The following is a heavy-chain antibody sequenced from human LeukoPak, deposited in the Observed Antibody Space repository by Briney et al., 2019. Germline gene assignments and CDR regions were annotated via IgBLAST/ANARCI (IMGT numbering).Heavy chain of an antibody. CDR2: ISPRSETI. V-gene: IGHV3-48*04. CDR3: ARIDGPTVFTYYMDL. D-gene: IGHD3-16*01. CDR1: GFSFNRRG. Sequence: GGSLRLSCAPSGFSFNRRGMNWVRHPPGKGLEWVSYISPRSETISYAESVKGRFTVSRDDSKDSLYLQMHTLRAEDTAVYYCARIDGPTVFTYYMDLWGKGTTVTVAS. J-gene: IGHJ6*03.